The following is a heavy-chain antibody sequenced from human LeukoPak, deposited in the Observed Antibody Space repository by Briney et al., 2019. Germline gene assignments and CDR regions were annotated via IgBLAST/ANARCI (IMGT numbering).Heavy chain of an antibody. D-gene: IGHD3-10*01. CDR1: GFTFSSYE. CDR2: ISSSGSTI. CDR3: ARDSRIPLWFGEFIPFSFDY. Sequence: GSLRLSCAASGFTFSSYEMNWVRQAPGKGLEWVSYISSSGSTIYYADSVKGRFTISRDNAKNSLYLQMNSLRAEDTAVYYCARDSRIPLWFGEFIPFSFDYWGQGTLVTVSS. J-gene: IGHJ4*02. V-gene: IGHV3-48*03.